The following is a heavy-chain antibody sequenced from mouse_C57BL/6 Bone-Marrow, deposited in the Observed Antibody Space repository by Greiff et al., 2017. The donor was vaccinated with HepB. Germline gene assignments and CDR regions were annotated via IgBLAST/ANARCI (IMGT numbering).Heavy chain of an antibody. V-gene: IGHV1-53*01. D-gene: IGHD2-1*01. CDR2: INPSNGGT. J-gene: IGHJ4*01. Sequence: QVQLHQPGTELVKPGASVKLSCKASGYTFTSYWMHWVKQRPGQGLEWIGNINPSNGGTNYNEKFKSKATLTVDKSSSTAYMQLSSLTSEDSAVYYCARYGNYDYAMDYWGQGTSVTVSS. CDR3: ARYGNYDYAMDY. CDR1: GYTFTSYW.